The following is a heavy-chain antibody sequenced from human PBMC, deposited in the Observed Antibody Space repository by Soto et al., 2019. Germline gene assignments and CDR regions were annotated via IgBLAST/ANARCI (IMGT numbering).Heavy chain of an antibody. V-gene: IGHV4-59*01. CDR2: IHYSGTT. Sequence: PSETLSLTCTVSGGSTRNYFWTWIRQPPGKGLEWIGYIHYSGTTSFFPSYNPSLRSRVTISEDTSKNQFSLKLLSVTTADTAVYFCAAGEASSRNLAPYYLDFWGQGTLVTVPS. CDR3: AAGEASSRNLAPYYLDF. CDR1: GGSTRNYF. J-gene: IGHJ4*02. D-gene: IGHD6-13*01.